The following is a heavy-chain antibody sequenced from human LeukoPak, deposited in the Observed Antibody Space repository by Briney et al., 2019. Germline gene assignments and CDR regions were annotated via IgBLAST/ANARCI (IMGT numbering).Heavy chain of an antibody. CDR3: VGDSNGYYYGYDY. V-gene: IGHV3-7*03. D-gene: IGHD3-22*01. CDR1: GFTFIGYW. Sequence: GGSLRLSCAASGFTFIGYWMSWVRQAPGKGLEWVAHMNQDGSEKYYVDSVKGRFTISRDNVKDSLYLQMNSLRAEDTAVYYCVGDSNGYYYGYDYWGQGTLVTVSS. CDR2: MNQDGSEK. J-gene: IGHJ4*02.